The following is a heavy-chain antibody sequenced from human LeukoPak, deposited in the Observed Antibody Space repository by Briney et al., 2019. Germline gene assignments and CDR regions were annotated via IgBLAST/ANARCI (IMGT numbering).Heavy chain of an antibody. CDR3: ARRNYYDSSRFDY. CDR1: GGSISSGDYY. D-gene: IGHD3-22*01. Sequence: PSETLSLTCAVSGGSISSGDYYWSWIRQPPGKGLEGIGYIYYSGSTYYNPSVKSRVTISVDTSKNQFSLKLSSVTAADTAVYYCARRNYYDSSRFDYWGQGTLVTVSS. CDR2: IYYSGST. J-gene: IGHJ4*02. V-gene: IGHV4-30-4*08.